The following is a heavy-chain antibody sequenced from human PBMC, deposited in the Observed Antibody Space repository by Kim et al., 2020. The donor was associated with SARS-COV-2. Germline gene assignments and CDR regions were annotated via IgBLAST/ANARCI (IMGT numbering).Heavy chain of an antibody. V-gene: IGHV3-30*04. J-gene: IGHJ4*02. CDR3: ARGWQWLSFDY. D-gene: IGHD6-19*01. CDR2: ISYDGSNK. CDR1: GFTFSSYA. Sequence: GGSLRLSCAASGFTFSSYAMHWVRQAPGKGLEWVAVISYDGSNKYYADSVKGRFTISRDNSKNTLYLQMNSLRAEDTAVYYCARGWQWLSFDYWGQGTL.